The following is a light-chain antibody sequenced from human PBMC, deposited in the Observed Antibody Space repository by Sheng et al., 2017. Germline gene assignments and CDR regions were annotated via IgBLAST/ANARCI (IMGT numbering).Light chain of an antibody. Sequence: DIQMTQSPSSLSASVGDRVTITCRASQDIDNSLAWYQQKPGKAPKLLLYGAYTLESGVPSRFSGGGSGTDYTLTISGLQPDDFATYYCQQYNSYSWTFGQGTKVEIK. CDR3: QQYNSYSWT. J-gene: IGKJ1*01. V-gene: IGKV1-NL1*01. CDR1: QDIDNS. CDR2: GAY.